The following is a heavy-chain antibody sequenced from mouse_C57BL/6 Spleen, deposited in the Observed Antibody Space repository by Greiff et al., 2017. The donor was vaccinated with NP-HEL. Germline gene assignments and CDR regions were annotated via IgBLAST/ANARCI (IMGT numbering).Heavy chain of an antibody. CDR3: AEGGYGYVYAMDY. Sequence: VHVKQSVAELVRPGASVKLSCTASGFNIKNTYMHWVKQRPEQGLEWIGRIDPANGNTKYAPKFQGKATITADTSSNTAYLQLSSLTSEDTAIYSCAEGGYGYVYAMDYWGQGTSVTVSS. J-gene: IGHJ4*01. V-gene: IGHV14-3*01. CDR2: IDPANGNT. D-gene: IGHD2-2*01. CDR1: GFNIKNTY.